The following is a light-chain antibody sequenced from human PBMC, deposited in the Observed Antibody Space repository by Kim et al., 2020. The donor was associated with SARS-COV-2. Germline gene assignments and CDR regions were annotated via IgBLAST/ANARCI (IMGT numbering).Light chain of an antibody. CDR2: GKN. V-gene: IGLV3-19*01. Sequence: LGQTVRITCQGDSLRSYYASWYQKKPGQAPVLVIYGKNNRPSGIPDRFSGSSSGNTASLTITGAQAEDEADYYCNSRDSSGNHLRVFGTGTKVTVL. CDR1: SLRSYY. J-gene: IGLJ1*01. CDR3: NSRDSSGNHLRV.